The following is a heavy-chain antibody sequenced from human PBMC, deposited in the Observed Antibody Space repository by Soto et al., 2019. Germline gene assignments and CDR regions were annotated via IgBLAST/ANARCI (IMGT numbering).Heavy chain of an antibody. CDR2: INGGGTST. V-gene: IGHV3-74*01. D-gene: IGHD4-17*01. CDR1: GFTFSSYW. CDR3: ARTMTMVTMFPGY. Sequence: GGSLRLSCAASGFTFSSYWMHWVRQVPGKGLVWISRINGGGTSTSYADSVKGRFTISRDNANNTLHLQMNSLRAEDTAVYFCARTMTMVTMFPGYWGQGTVVTVSS. J-gene: IGHJ4*02.